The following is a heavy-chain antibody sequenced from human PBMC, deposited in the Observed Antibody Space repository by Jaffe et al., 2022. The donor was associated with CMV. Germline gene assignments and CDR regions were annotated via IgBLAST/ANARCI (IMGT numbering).Heavy chain of an antibody. CDR2: INAGNGNT. D-gene: IGHD3-3*01. J-gene: IGHJ4*02. CDR3: ARDPYYDFMFDY. Sequence: QVQLVQSGAEVKKPGASVKVSCKASGYTFTSYAMHWVRQAPGQRLEWMGWINAGNGNTKYSQKFQGRVTITRDTSASTAYMELSSLRSEDTAVYYCARDPYYDFMFDYWGQGTLVTVSS. CDR1: GYTFTSYA. V-gene: IGHV1-3*01.